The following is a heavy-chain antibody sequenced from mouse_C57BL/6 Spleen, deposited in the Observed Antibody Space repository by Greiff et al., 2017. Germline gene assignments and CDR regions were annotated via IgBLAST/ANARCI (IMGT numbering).Heavy chain of an antibody. Sequence: VQLQQSGAELVRPGASVKLSCTASGFNIKDYYMHWVKQRPERGLEWIGRIDPEDGDTEYAPKFQGKATMTADTSSNTAYLQLSSLTSEDTAVYYCTTATTVVAPFAYWGQGTLVTVSA. V-gene: IGHV14-1*01. D-gene: IGHD1-1*01. CDR2: IDPEDGDT. CDR3: TTATTVVAPFAY. CDR1: GFNIKDYY. J-gene: IGHJ3*01.